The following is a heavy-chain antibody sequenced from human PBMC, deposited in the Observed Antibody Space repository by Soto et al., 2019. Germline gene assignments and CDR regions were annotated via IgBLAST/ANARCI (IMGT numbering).Heavy chain of an antibody. J-gene: IGHJ4*02. CDR3: VREPGQDAALDY. CDR1: GFTFSNFG. V-gene: IGHV3-33*01. D-gene: IGHD6-25*01. CDR2: IWHDGKEK. Sequence: QVQVVESGGGVVQPGRSLKLSCAASGFTFSNFGMHWVRQAPGKGLEWVAVIWHDGKEKYYADSAKGRATISRDNSKNTLYLQMNSLRAEDTAVYYGVREPGQDAALDYLGQGTLVTFSS.